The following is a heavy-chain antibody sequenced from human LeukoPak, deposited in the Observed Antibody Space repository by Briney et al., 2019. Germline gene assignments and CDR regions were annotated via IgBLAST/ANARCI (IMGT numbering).Heavy chain of an antibody. CDR1: GGSISSYY. J-gene: IGHJ4*02. D-gene: IGHD3-22*01. CDR3: ARDRGYYDSSGYLAY. V-gene: IGHV4-59*01. Sequence: SETLSLTCTVSGGSISSYYWSWIRQPPGKGLERIGYIYYSGSTNYNPSLKSRVTISVDTSKNQFSLKLSSVTAADTAVYYCARDRGYYDSSGYLAYWGQGTLVTVSS. CDR2: IYYSGST.